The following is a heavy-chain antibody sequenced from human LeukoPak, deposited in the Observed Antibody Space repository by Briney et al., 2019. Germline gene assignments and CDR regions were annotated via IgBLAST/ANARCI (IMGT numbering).Heavy chain of an antibody. CDR3: ARALVGATVGSWFDP. D-gene: IGHD1-26*01. V-gene: IGHV4-61*01. CDR2: IYYSGST. CDR1: GGSVSSGSYY. Sequence: PSETLSLTCTVSGGSVSSGSYYWSWIRQPPGKGLEWLGYIYYSGSTNYNPSLKSRVTISVDTSKNQFSLKLSSVTAADTAVYYCARALVGATVGSWFDPWGQGTLVTVSS. J-gene: IGHJ5*02.